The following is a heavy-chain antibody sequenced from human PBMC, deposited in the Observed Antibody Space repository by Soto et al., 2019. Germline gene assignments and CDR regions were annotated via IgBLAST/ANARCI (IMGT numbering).Heavy chain of an antibody. CDR3: ARESEGTHYYSGLDV. Sequence: PXETLSVPCTVSGGSIRSGGYYGSWIRQHPGKVLEWIVYIYYSGNTYYNPSLKSRLSISVDTSKNQFSLKMSSVTAADTAMYYCARESEGTHYYSGLDVWGQGTTVTVSS. CDR2: IYYSGNT. CDR1: GGSIRSGGYY. J-gene: IGHJ6*02. V-gene: IGHV4-31*03.